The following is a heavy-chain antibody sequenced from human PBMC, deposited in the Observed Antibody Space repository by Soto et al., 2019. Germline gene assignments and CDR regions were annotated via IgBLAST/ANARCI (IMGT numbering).Heavy chain of an antibody. Sequence: QVQLVQSGAEVKKPGASVKVSCKTSGYTFTSHGINWVRQAPGQGLEWMGWISPNSGNTKYVERLQGRVTMTTDTSTSTAYMALRSLRSDDTAMYYCARERGDDYDDYWGQGTLVTVSS. CDR3: ARERGDDYDDY. V-gene: IGHV1-18*04. CDR2: ISPNSGNT. J-gene: IGHJ4*02. D-gene: IGHD3-16*01. CDR1: GYTFTSHG.